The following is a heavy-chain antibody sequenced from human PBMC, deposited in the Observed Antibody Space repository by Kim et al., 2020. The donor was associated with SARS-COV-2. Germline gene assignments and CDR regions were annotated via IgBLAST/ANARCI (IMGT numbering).Heavy chain of an antibody. CDR2: IWYDGSNK. V-gene: IGHV3-33*01. CDR3: ATKLAVAGTVDY. CDR1: GFTFSSYG. J-gene: IGHJ4*02. Sequence: GGSLRLSCAASGFTFSSYGMHWVRQAPGKGLEWVAVIWYDGSNKYYADSVKGRFTISRDNSKNTLYLQMNSLRAEDTAVYYCATKLAVAGTVDYWGQGTLVTVSS. D-gene: IGHD6-19*01.